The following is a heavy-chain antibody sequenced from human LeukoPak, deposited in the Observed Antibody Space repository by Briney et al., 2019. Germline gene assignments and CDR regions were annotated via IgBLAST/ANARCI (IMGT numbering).Heavy chain of an antibody. J-gene: IGHJ6*03. Sequence: GGSLRLSCAASGFSFRTHSMKWVRQAPGKGLEWVSSITSFGSDIYYADSVKGRFTISRDDGKNSLYLQMNSLGAEDSAVYYCARAYDFWSGYGGNYMDVWGKGTTVTVSS. CDR1: GFSFRTHS. CDR2: ITSFGSDI. CDR3: ARAYDFWSGYGGNYMDV. D-gene: IGHD3-3*01. V-gene: IGHV3-21*01.